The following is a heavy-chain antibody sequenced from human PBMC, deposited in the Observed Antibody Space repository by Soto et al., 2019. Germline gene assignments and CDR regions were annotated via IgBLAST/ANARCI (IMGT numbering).Heavy chain of an antibody. J-gene: IGHJ4*02. CDR2: ISYDGSNK. D-gene: IGHD2-2*01. CDR3: ARGAWTSHGSSY. V-gene: IGHV3-30-3*01. Sequence: QVQLVESGGGVVQPGRSLRLSCAASGFTFSSYAMHWVRQAPGKGLEWVAVISYDGSNKYYADSVKGRFTISRDNSKNSLYLQLNSLRAEDTAVYYCARGAWTSHGSSYWGQGTLVTVSS. CDR1: GFTFSSYA.